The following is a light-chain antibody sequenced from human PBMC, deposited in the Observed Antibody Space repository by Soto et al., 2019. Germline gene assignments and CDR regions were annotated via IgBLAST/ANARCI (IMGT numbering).Light chain of an antibody. CDR1: QSVSSD. CDR2: GAS. Sequence: EIVMTQSPATLSVSPGERATLSCRASQSVSSDLAWYQQKPGQAPWLLIYGASTRATGIPAMFSGSGSGTEFTLTISSLQDEDVAFYYCQQYNNWPWMFGQGTKVEIK. CDR3: QQYNNWPWM. V-gene: IGKV3-15*01. J-gene: IGKJ1*01.